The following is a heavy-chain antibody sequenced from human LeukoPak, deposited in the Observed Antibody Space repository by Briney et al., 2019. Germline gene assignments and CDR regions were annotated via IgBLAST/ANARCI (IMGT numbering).Heavy chain of an antibody. CDR1: GFTFSTYS. V-gene: IGHV3-48*01. D-gene: IGHD3-22*01. CDR3: ARGSTYYDSSGQVPFDY. CDR2: ISSSSTI. J-gene: IGHJ4*02. Sequence: GGSLRLSCAASGFTFSTYSMNWVRQAPGKGLEWVSYISSSSTIYYADSVKGRSTISRDNAKNSLYLQMNSLRAEDTAVYYCARGSTYYDSSGQVPFDYWGQGTLVTVSS.